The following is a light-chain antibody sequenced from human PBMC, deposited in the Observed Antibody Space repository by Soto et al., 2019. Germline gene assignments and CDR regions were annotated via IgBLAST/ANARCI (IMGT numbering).Light chain of an antibody. Sequence: QSALTQPASVSGPPGRSIVISCNGSSSDVGSYDLVSWYLQYPGKAPKVIIFEGTKRPSGVSDRFSGSKSGNTASLTISGLQIEDEADYYCCSYAGSRTYVFGPGTKLTVL. CDR2: EGT. J-gene: IGLJ1*01. V-gene: IGLV2-23*01. CDR1: SSDVGSYDL. CDR3: CSYAGSRTYV.